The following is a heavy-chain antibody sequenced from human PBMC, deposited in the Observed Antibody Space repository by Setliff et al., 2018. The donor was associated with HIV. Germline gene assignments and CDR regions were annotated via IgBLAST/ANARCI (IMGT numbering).Heavy chain of an antibody. D-gene: IGHD6-13*01. V-gene: IGHV4-39*01. CDR2: IYYSGST. CDR3: ARVSCSSWYSIPRYYYYSMDV. Sequence: PSETLSLTCTASGGSISSGSYYWGWIRQPPGKGLEWIGSIYYSGSTYYNPSLQSRVTISVGPSKNLFSLRLSSVTASDTAVYYCARVSCSSWYSIPRYYYYSMDVWGNGTTVTVSS. J-gene: IGHJ6*03. CDR1: GGSISSGSYY.